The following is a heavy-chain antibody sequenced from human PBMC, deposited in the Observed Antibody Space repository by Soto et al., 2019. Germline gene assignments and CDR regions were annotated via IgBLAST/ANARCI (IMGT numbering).Heavy chain of an antibody. CDR1: GYTFTSYD. CDR2: MNPNSGNT. V-gene: IGHV1-8*01. J-gene: IGHJ6*03. D-gene: IGHD2-2*01. Sequence: ASVKVSCKASGYTFTSYDINWVRQATGQGLEWMGWMNPNSGNTGYAQKFQGRVTMTRNTAINTAYMELSSLRSEETAVYYCASAKHCSDSNCYAGGGYHYYFDVWGKGTTVTVSS. CDR3: ASAKHCSDSNCYAGGGYHYYFDV.